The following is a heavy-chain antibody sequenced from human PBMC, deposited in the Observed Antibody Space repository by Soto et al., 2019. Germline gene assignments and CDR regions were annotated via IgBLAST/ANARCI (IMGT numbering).Heavy chain of an antibody. CDR3: ARGFSPVKGSRPDF. D-gene: IGHD3-10*01. Sequence: GGSLRLSCAAYGFTFSSFTMSWVRQPPGKGLDWVSAISGSGGTTYSADFVKGQSTITRDNSEHTLYLPVSSLRDEDTAVYYCARGFSPVKGSRPDFWGQGSLVTVSS. J-gene: IGHJ4*02. V-gene: IGHV3-23*01. CDR1: GFTFSSFT. CDR2: ISGSGGTT.